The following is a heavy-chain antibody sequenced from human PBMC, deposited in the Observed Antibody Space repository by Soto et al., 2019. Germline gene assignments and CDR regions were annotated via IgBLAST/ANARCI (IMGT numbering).Heavy chain of an antibody. Sequence: ESGGGLVQPGGSLRLSCAASGFTFSSYSMNWVRQAPGKGLEWVSYISSSSSTIYYADSVKGRFTISRDNAKNSLYLQMNSLRDEDTAVYYCARDMRGPRGYYYYGMDVWGQGTTVTVSS. J-gene: IGHJ6*02. CDR1: GFTFSSYS. CDR2: ISSSSSTI. V-gene: IGHV3-48*02. CDR3: ARDMRGPRGYYYYGMDV. D-gene: IGHD3-10*01.